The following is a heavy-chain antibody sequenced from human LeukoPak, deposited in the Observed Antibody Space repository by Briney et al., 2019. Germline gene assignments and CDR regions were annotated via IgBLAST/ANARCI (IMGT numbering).Heavy chain of an antibody. CDR2: IYYIGST. CDR3: ARGGTTVTTFNYFDS. J-gene: IGHJ4*02. D-gene: IGHD4-17*01. CDR1: GGSISGYY. V-gene: IGHV4-59*01. Sequence: PSETLSLTCTVSGGSISGYYLSWIRQPPGKGLEWIGYIYYIGSTTYNPSLRSRVTISVDKSKNQFSLRLSSVTAADTALYYCARGGTTVTTFNYFDSWGQGTLVTVSS.